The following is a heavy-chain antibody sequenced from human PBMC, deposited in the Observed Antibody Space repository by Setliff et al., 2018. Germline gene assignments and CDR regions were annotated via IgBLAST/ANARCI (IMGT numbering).Heavy chain of an antibody. Sequence: ASVKVSCKTSGYTFTDYGISWVRQAPGQRLEWVGWIRTSNDETDYAQKFRGRVTMTTDTSTSTAYMEMRSLTSDDTAVYYCARDEVRPITPDYWGQGTLVTVSS. CDR2: IRTSNDET. CDR1: GYTFTDYG. V-gene: IGHV1-18*01. J-gene: IGHJ4*02. D-gene: IGHD1-20*01. CDR3: ARDEVRPITPDY.